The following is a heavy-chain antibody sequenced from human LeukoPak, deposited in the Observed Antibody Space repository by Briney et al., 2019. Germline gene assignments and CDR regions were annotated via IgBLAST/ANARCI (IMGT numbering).Heavy chain of an antibody. D-gene: IGHD6-19*01. Sequence: SETLSLTCTVPGGSISSSSYYWSWIRQPPGKELEWIGEINHSGSTNYNPSLKSRVTISVDTSKNQFSLKLSSVTAADTAVYYCARGSTGSGWFREEDAFDIWGQGTMVTVSS. J-gene: IGHJ3*02. CDR2: INHSGST. V-gene: IGHV4-39*07. CDR1: GGSISSSSYY. CDR3: ARGSTGSGWFREEDAFDI.